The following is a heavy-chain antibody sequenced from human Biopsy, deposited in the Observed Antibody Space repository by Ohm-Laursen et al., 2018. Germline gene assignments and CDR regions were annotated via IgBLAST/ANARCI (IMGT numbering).Heavy chain of an antibody. J-gene: IGHJ6*02. CDR2: INHSGRT. D-gene: IGHD3-10*01. CDR1: GESFNGYY. V-gene: IGHV4-34*01. CDR3: VRGVDYYNPYHYYALDV. Sequence: GTLSLTCSVYGESFNGYYWSWIRQTPGKGLEWIGEINHSGRTNYNPSLKSRVTISVDTSKNQFSLKVRSVTAADTAVYYCVRGVDYYNPYHYYALDVWGQGTTVTVSS.